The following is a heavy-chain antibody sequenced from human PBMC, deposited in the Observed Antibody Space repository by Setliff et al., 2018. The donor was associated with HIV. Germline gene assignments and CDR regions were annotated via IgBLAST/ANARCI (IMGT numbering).Heavy chain of an antibody. Sequence: SETLSLTCTVSDYSISSGYFWGWIRQPPGKGLEWIGSMYHSGNTYYNPSLKSRVTISVDTSKNQFSLKLSSVTAADTAVYYCAREMGYYDSSAYYHPVWGQGTLVTVSS. CDR3: AREMGYYDSSAYYHPV. J-gene: IGHJ4*02. V-gene: IGHV4-38-2*02. CDR2: MYHSGNT. D-gene: IGHD3-22*01. CDR1: DYSISSGYF.